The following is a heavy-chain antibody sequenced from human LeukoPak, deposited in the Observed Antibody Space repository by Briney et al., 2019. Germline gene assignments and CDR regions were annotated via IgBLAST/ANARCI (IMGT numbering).Heavy chain of an antibody. V-gene: IGHV3-30*18. J-gene: IGHJ4*02. CDR3: AKDKYQLPRGFFDY. CDR1: GFTFSSYG. D-gene: IGHD2-2*01. Sequence: GGSLRLSCAASGFTFSSYGMHWVRQAPGKGLEWVAVISYDGSNKYYADSVKGRFTISRDNSKNTLHLQMNSLRAEDTAVYYCAKDKYQLPRGFFDYWGQGTLVTVSS. CDR2: ISYDGSNK.